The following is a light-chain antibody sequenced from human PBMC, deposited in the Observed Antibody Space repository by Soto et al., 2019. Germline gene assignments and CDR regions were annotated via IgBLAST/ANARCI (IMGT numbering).Light chain of an antibody. V-gene: IGKV1-39*01. CDR3: QQSYSTPIT. CDR2: AAS. J-gene: IGKJ5*01. Sequence: DIRMTQSPSSLSSWVGDIVTITCRAGQSISSYLNWYQQKPGKAPKLLIYAASSLQSGVPSRFSGSGSGTDFTLTISSLQPEDFATYYCQQSYSTPITFGQGTRLEI. CDR1: QSISSY.